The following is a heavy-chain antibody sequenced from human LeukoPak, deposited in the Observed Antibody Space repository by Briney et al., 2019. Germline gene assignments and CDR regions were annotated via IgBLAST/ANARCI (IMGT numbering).Heavy chain of an antibody. CDR1: GYTFNGYY. CDR2: INPNSGGT. Sequence: ASVKVSCKASGYTFNGYYMHWVRQAPGQGLEWMGWINPNSGGTNYAQKFQGRVTMTRDTSISTAYMELSRLRSDDTAVYYCARESGYSYGYPYDYWGQGTLVTVSS. J-gene: IGHJ4*02. CDR3: ARESGYSYGYPYDY. D-gene: IGHD5-18*01. V-gene: IGHV1-2*02.